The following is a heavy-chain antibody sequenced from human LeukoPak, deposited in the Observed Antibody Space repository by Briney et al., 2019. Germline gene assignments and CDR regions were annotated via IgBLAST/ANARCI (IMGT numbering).Heavy chain of an antibody. CDR1: GYTFTSYY. Sequence: ASVKVSCKASGYTFTSYYMHWVRQAPGQGLEWMGIINPSGGSTSYAQKFQGRVTMTRDTSTGTVYMELSSLRSEDTAVYYCARRTVHSSGWNYYFDYWGQGTLVTVSS. CDR3: ARRTVHSSGWNYYFDY. CDR2: INPSGGST. J-gene: IGHJ4*02. V-gene: IGHV1-46*01. D-gene: IGHD6-19*01.